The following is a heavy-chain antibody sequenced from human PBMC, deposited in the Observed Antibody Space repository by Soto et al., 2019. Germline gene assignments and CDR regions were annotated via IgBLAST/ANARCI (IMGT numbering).Heavy chain of an antibody. J-gene: IGHJ4*02. V-gene: IGHV3-30*18. CDR1: GFTFSRYG. CDR3: AKVRLLDYSLGCVFDS. D-gene: IGHD4-4*01. Sequence: QVQLVESGGGVVQPGRSLRLSCAASGFTFSRYGMHWVRQAPGKGLEWVALISYVGRKTYYADPVKGPFTIFRDNSRNTLYLLMSTPRVQDTAVYYCAKVRLLDYSLGCVFDSWRQGSPVTVSS. CDR2: ISYVGRKT.